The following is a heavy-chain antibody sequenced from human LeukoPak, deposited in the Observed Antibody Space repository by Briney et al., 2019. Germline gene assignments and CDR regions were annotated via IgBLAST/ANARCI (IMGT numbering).Heavy chain of an antibody. CDR2: ISGSGGCT. Sequence: GSLRLSCAASGFTFSSYAMSWVRQAPGKGLEWVPAISGSGGCTYYADSVKGRFTISRDNSKNTLYLQMNSLRAEDTAVYYCAKEGDTAMVAYYFDYWGQGTLVTVSS. CDR1: GFTFSSYA. V-gene: IGHV3-23*01. CDR3: AKEGDTAMVAYYFDY. J-gene: IGHJ4*02. D-gene: IGHD5-18*01.